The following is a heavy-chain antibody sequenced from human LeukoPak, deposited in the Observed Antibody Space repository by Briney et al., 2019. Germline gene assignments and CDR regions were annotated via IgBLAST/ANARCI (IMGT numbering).Heavy chain of an antibody. CDR3: AKGRGVIHSILYY. J-gene: IGHJ4*02. V-gene: IGHV3-23*01. CDR1: GFTFSSYA. D-gene: IGHD3-10*01. Sequence: GGSLRLCGAASGFTFSSYAMSWVRQAPGKGLEWVSAISGSGGSTYYADSVKGRFTISRDNSKNTLYLQMNSLRAEDTAVYYCAKGRGVIHSILYYWGQGTLVTVSS. CDR2: ISGSGGST.